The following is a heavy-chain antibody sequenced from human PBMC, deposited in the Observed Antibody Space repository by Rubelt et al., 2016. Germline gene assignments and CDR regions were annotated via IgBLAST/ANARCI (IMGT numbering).Heavy chain of an antibody. CDR3: ASARPRDI. CDR2: SYYSGST. Sequence: IGYSYYSGSTNYNPSLKSRVTISVDTSKNQFSLKLSSVTAADTAVYYCASARPRDIWGQGTMVTVSS. J-gene: IGHJ3*02. V-gene: IGHV4-59*12.